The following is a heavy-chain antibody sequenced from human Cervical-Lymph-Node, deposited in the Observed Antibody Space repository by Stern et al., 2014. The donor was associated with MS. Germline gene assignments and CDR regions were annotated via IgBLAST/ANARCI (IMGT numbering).Heavy chain of an antibody. CDR3: ARGGRGVGLEY. D-gene: IGHD3-10*01. Sequence: QLLESGGGVVPPGRSLSLSCVASGFPFSTYAMHWVRQAPGTGLEWVAFVSYDGTQRNSTDSVKARFTISRDNSKNTLYLHMNSLRDEDTAVYFCARGGRGVGLEYWGQGALVTVSS. J-gene: IGHJ4*02. CDR2: VSYDGTQR. CDR1: GFPFSTYA. V-gene: IGHV3-30-3*01.